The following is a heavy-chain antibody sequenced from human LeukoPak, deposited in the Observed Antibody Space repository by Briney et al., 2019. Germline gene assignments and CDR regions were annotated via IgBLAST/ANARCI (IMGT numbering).Heavy chain of an antibody. V-gene: IGHV4-59*08. D-gene: IGHD2-15*01. CDR2: ISYNGGP. CDR3: ARFRGTSSWHQEVFDY. Sequence: SETLSLTCTVSGGSINSYNWNWIRQPPGKGLEWIGYISYNGGPDYNPSFKSRVTMSVDTSQGQFSLRLSSVTAADTAVYYCARFRGTSSWHQEVFDYWGQGAPVTVSS. CDR1: GGSINSYN. J-gene: IGHJ4*02.